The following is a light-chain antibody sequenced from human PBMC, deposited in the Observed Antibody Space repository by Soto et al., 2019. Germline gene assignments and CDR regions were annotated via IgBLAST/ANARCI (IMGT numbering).Light chain of an antibody. CDR3: QQYSHLVT. Sequence: IQMTQSPSTLSAPVGDRVTITCQASQTISTLLAWFQHKPGKAPNLLIYDASNLESGVPSRFSGSGSGTEFTLTIISLQSDDSATYFCQQYSHLVTFGQGTKQEIK. CDR2: DAS. J-gene: IGKJ2*01. V-gene: IGKV1-5*01. CDR1: QTISTL.